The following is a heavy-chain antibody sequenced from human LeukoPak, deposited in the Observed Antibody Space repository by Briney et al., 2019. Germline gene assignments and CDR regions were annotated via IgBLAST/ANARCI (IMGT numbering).Heavy chain of an antibody. CDR1: GFTFSSYW. V-gene: IGHV3-74*01. D-gene: IGHD3-16*01. CDR3: AGGGVTTPTPYYYYYGMDV. J-gene: IGHJ6*02. CDR2: INNDGTTT. Sequence: GGSLKLSCAASGFTFSSYWMHWVRQAPGKGLVWASRINNDGTTTVYADSVRGRFTISRDNAKNTLYLQMNSLRAEDTAVYYCAGGGVTTPTPYYYYYGMDVWGQGTTVTVSS.